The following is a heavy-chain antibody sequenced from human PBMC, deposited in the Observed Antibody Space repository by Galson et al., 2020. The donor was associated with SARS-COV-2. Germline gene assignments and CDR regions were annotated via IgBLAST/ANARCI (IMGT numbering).Heavy chain of an antibody. CDR1: GFTFSSYA. J-gene: IGHJ4*02. V-gene: IGHV3-23*01. D-gene: IGHD3-10*01. CDR3: SKGLGWDPNYYGSGSYYRY. CDR2: ISGSGGST. Sequence: GGSLSLSCAASGFTFSSYAMSWVRQAQGKGLAWLSPISGSGGSTYYADSVKGRFTISRDNSKNTLYLQMNSLRAEDTAVYYCSKGLGWDPNYYGSGSYYRYWGKGTLVTVSS.